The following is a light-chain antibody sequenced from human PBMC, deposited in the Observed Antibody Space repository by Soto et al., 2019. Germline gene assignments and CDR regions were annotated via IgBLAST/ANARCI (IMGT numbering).Light chain of an antibody. J-gene: IGLJ3*02. CDR3: QSYDSSLSGSV. Sequence: QSVLTQPPSVSGAPGQRVTISCTGSSSNIGATYHVHWYQQLPGTAPKLLIYGSSNRPSGVPDRFSGSKSGTSASLAITGLQAEDEADYYCQSYDSSLSGSVFGGGTKLTVL. CDR1: SSNIGATYH. V-gene: IGLV1-40*01. CDR2: GSS.